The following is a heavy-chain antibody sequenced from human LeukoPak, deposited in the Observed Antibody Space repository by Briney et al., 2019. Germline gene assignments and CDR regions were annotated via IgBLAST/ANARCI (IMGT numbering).Heavy chain of an antibody. D-gene: IGHD3-3*01. Sequence: SQTLSLTCAISGDSVSSNGAAWNWIRQSPSRGLEWLGRTYYRSQQWYSDYAPSVKGRITLNPDTSKNQFSLHLNSVTPEDTAVYYCRRETDFGVVTNWGQGTLVTVSS. CDR1: GDSVSSNGAA. CDR2: TYYRSQQWYS. J-gene: IGHJ4*02. V-gene: IGHV6-1*01. CDR3: RRETDFGVVTN.